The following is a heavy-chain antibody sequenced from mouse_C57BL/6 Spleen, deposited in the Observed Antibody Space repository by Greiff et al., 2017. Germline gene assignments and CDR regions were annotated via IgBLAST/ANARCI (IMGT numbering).Heavy chain of an antibody. CDR2: INPNNGGT. J-gene: IGHJ1*03. CDR1: GYTFTDYY. V-gene: IGHV1-26*01. CDR3: AREDNYWYFDV. Sequence: EVKLQESGPELVKPGASVKISCKASGYTFTDYYMNWVKQSHGKSLEWIGDINPNNGGTSYNQKFKGKATLTVDKSSSTAYMELRSLTSEDSAVYYCAREDNYWYFDVWGTGTTVTVSS.